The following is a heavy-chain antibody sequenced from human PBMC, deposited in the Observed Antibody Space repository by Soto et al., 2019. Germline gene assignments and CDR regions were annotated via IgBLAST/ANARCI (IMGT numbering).Heavy chain of an antibody. CDR1: GFTFSNAW. V-gene: IGHV3-15*01. D-gene: IGHD3-3*01. CDR2: IKSKTGGGTT. CDR3: TTGTYNDFWSGYYPGGYYYYGMDV. J-gene: IGHJ6*02. Sequence: EVQLVESGGGLVKPGGSLRLSCAASGFTFSNAWMSWVRQAPGKGLEWVGRIKSKTGGGTTDYAAPVKGRFTISRDESKHTLFLQMNSLKTEDTGVYYCTTGTYNDFWSGYYPGGYYYYGMDVWGQGTTVTVSS.